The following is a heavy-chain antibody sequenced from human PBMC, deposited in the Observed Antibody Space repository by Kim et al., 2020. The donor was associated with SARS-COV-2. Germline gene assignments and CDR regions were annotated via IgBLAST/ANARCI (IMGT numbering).Heavy chain of an antibody. J-gene: IGHJ5*02. CDR2: INSDGGDT. V-gene: IGHV3-74*01. D-gene: IGHD2-8*01. CDR3: ARGTFQQGFDP. Sequence: GGSLRLSCEASGFTFSNYWTNWVRQGPGKGLVWVSRINSDGGDTHYADSVKGRFTISRDNAENTLHLQLNSLGVGGTAIYYCARGTFQQGFDPWGRGTLVTVTS. CDR1: GFTFSNYW.